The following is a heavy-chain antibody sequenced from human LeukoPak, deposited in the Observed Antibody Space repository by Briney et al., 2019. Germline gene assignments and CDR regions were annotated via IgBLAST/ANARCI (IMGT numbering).Heavy chain of an antibody. CDR3: AKSRLAAAPDAFDI. V-gene: IGHV3-30*18. CDR2: ISYDGSNK. J-gene: IGHJ3*02. CDR1: GFTFSSYG. D-gene: IGHD6-13*01. Sequence: GRSLRLSCAASGFTFSSYGMHWVRQAPGKGLEWVAVISYDGSNKYYADSVKGRFTISRDNSKNTLYLQMNSLRAEDTAVYYCAKSRLAAAPDAFDIWGQGTMVTVSS.